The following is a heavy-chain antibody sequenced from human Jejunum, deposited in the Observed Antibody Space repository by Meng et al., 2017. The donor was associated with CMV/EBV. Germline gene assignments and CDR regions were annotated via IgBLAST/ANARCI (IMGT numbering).Heavy chain of an antibody. Sequence: AAPGFTVSSNYMSWVRQAPGKGLQWVSGITSRGGNTYYLASVNGRFTISRDNSKNTLYLQMNSLRAEDTAIYYCAKTGDGFTFDYWGQGTVVTVSS. CDR2: ITSRGGNT. D-gene: IGHD2-21*02. CDR3: AKTGDGFTFDY. J-gene: IGHJ4*02. CDR1: GFTVSSNY. V-gene: IGHV3-23*01.